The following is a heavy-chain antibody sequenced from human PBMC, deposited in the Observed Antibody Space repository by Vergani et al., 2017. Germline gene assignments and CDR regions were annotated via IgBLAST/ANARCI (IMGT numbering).Heavy chain of an antibody. CDR2: IYYDGSNA. CDR1: RSTFKTYG. D-gene: IGHD2-2*02. V-gene: IGHV3-33*01. CDR3: ARDQVPAAIRLNVGNYMDV. Sequence: QGQLVESGGGIVQPGRSLTLSCVASRSTFKTYGMHWVRQAPGKALEWVGLIYYDGSNAYYADSVKGRFTISRDNSKNTLYLQMSSLRAEDTAVYYCARDQVPAAIRLNVGNYMDVWGKGTTVIVSS. J-gene: IGHJ6*03.